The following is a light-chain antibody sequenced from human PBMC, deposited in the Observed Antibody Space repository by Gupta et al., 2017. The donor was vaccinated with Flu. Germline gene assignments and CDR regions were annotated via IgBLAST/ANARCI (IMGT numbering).Light chain of an antibody. J-gene: IGKJ1*01. Sequence: DIQMTQSPSSLSASVGDRVTITCQASQDISNYLNWYQQKPVKAPKLLIYDASKLETGVPSRFSGGGPGRDFTCNISSRQSDDIGIYFGQQNASLWTFGQWTKVEIK. CDR1: QDISNY. CDR3: QQNASLWT. V-gene: IGKV1-33*01. CDR2: DAS.